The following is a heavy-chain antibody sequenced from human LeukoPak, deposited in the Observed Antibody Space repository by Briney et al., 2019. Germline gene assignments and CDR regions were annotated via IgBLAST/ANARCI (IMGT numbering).Heavy chain of an antibody. CDR2: ISDIGSI. D-gene: IGHD3-10*01. J-gene: IGHJ4*02. CDR3: ARDQWDSYGSGSFDY. V-gene: IGHV4-59*12. CDR1: GGSISSYY. Sequence: SETLSLTCTVSGGSISSYYWSWVRQPPGKGLEWIAYISDIGSINYNPSLKSRVTISLDTSKNQFSLKLSSVTAADTAVYYCARDQWDSYGSGSFDYWGQGTLVTVSS.